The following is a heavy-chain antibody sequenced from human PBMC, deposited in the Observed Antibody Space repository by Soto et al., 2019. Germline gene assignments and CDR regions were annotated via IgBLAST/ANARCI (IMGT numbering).Heavy chain of an antibody. CDR1: GFTFSSYW. J-gene: IGHJ4*02. D-gene: IGHD3-10*01. CDR2: IKQDGSET. V-gene: IGHV3-7*04. CDR3: GRYLSSGPIDY. Sequence: EVQLVESGGGLVQSGGSLRLSCIASGFTFSSYWMSWVRQAPGKGLEWVANIKQDGSETHYGDSVKGRFSISRDNAKNSLYLQMNSLRGEDTAGYYCGRYLSSGPIDYWGQGTLVTVSS.